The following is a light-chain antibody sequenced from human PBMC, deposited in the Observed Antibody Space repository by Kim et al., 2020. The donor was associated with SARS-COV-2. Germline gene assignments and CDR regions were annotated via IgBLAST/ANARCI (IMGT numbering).Light chain of an antibody. CDR3: QQYNSYPT. Sequence: SSNNWLAHHQQKPGKAPNLLIYKAANLESGVPSRFSGSGSWTEFILTISSLQPDDFATYYCQQYNSYPTFGQGTNVDIK. J-gene: IGKJ1*01. CDR1: SSNNW. CDR2: KAA. V-gene: IGKV1-5*03.